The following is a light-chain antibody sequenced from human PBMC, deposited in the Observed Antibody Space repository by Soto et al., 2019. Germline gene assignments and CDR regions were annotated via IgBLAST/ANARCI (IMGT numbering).Light chain of an antibody. Sequence: QSALTQPPSASGSPGQSVTISCTGTSSDVGGYNYVSWYQQYPGKVPKLIVYEVNKRPSGVPDRFSGSKSGNTASLTVSGLQAEDEADYYCTSYAGGNNVFGTGTKLTVL. J-gene: IGLJ1*01. V-gene: IGLV2-8*01. CDR1: SSDVGGYNY. CDR2: EVN. CDR3: TSYAGGNNV.